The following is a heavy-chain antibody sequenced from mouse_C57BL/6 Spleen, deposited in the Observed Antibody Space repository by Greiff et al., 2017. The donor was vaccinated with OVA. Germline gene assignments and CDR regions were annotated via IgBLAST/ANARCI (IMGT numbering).Heavy chain of an antibody. V-gene: IGHV14-2*01. Sequence: EVNVVESGAELVKPGASVKLSCTASGFNIKDYYMHWVKQRTEQGLEWIGRIDPEDGETKYAPKFPGKATITADTSSNTAYLQLSSLTAEDTAVYYCAQTADYWGQGTTLTVSS. D-gene: IGHD1-2*01. CDR3: AQTADY. CDR2: IDPEDGET. CDR1: GFNIKDYY. J-gene: IGHJ2*01.